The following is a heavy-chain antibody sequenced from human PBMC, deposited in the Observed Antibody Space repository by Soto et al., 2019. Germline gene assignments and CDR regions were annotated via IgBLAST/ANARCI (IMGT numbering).Heavy chain of an antibody. J-gene: IGHJ6*02. CDR2: IWYDGSNK. CDR1: GFTFSSYG. CDR3: ARDRREPPLNKRYYYGMDV. V-gene: IGHV3-33*01. Sequence: GGSLRLSCAASGFTFSSYGMHWVRQAPGKGLEWVAVIWYDGSNKYYADSVKGRFTISRDNSKNTLYLQMNSLRAEDTAVYYCARDRREPPLNKRYYYGMDVWGQGTTVTVSS.